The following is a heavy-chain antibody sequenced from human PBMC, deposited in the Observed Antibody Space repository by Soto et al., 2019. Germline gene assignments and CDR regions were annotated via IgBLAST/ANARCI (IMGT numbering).Heavy chain of an antibody. CDR2: IYTTGST. CDR3: AREGGYFDSSGSGVYHYHGVDV. D-gene: IGHD3-22*01. Sequence: QVQLQESGPGLVKPSETLSLTCTVSGGSISTYFWSWIRQPAGGGLEWIGRIYTTGSTNYNPSLKSRVTMSLDTTRNEFSLKLRSVTAADTAVYYCAREGGYFDSSGSGVYHYHGVDVWGQGTTVTVSS. V-gene: IGHV4-4*07. J-gene: IGHJ6*02. CDR1: GGSISTYF.